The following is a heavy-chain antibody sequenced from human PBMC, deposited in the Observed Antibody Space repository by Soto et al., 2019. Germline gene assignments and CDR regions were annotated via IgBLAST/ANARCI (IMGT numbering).Heavy chain of an antibody. CDR3: AREIRRDYYYYYPLDV. V-gene: IGHV3-72*01. Sequence: GGSLRLSCLASGFTFTDHYMDWVRQAPGTGLEWIARTKNKPNNYTTTYAASVKGRFTISRDDSESSLYLQMNNLKTEDTAVYYCAREIRRDYYYYYPLDVWGQGTTVTVSS. J-gene: IGHJ6*02. CDR2: TKNKPNNYTT. CDR1: GFTFTDHY.